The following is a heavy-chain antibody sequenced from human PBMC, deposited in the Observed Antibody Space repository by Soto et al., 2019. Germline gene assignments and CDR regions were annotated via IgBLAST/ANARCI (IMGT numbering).Heavy chain of an antibody. CDR2: IIPIFGTA. CDR1: GGTFSSYA. V-gene: IGHV1-69*13. D-gene: IGHD3-9*01. CDR3: ARVLRGAYDILTGQANPYFDY. J-gene: IGHJ4*02. Sequence: ASVKVSCKASGGTFSSYAISWVRQAPGQGLEWMGGIIPIFGTANYAQKFQGRVTITADESTSTAYMELSSLRSEDTAVYYCARVLRGAYDILTGQANPYFDYWGQGTLVTVSS.